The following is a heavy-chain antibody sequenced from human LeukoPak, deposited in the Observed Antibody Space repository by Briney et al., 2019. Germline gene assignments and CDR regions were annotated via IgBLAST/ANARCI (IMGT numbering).Heavy chain of an antibody. CDR1: EFIFSNYD. D-gene: IGHD1-26*01. V-gene: IGHV3-30*02. CDR3: ARTRLGTSTSFYFDL. Sequence: GGSLRLSCAASEFIFSNYDMHWVRQAPGKGLEWVTLIRNDGRNEYYSAYMQGRFTVSRDNSKNNLYLNMNNLRPEDTAVYYCARTRLGTSTSFYFDLWGQGTLVTVSS. J-gene: IGHJ4*02. CDR2: IRNDGRNE.